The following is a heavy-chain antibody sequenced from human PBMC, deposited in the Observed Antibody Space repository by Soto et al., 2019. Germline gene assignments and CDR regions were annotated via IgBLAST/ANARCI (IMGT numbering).Heavy chain of an antibody. Sequence: PGGSLRLSCEASGFTFNTYSMHWVRQPPGKGLEWLAAIWYDGTQKYYADSVKGRFIISRGNSKKTLYLEMNSLRAEDTAVYYCARAGGTTVTGLWHFDSWGQGXLVTVYS. CDR1: GFTFNTYS. V-gene: IGHV3-33*01. CDR3: ARAGGTTVTGLWHFDS. D-gene: IGHD4-17*01. CDR2: IWYDGTQK. J-gene: IGHJ4*02.